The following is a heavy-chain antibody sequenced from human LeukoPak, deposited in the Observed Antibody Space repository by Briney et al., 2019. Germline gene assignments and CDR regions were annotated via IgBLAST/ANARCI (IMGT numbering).Heavy chain of an antibody. D-gene: IGHD6-13*01. J-gene: IGHJ3*02. Sequence: GGSLRLSCEASGFIFSNYEMNWVRQAPGKGLECVAYISRSGTTIHYADSLKGRLSISRDNAESTLYLQMRKLRANHTAVYYCARGGIYGLDDSFDIWGQGTVVTVSS. CDR1: GFIFSNYE. CDR3: ARGGIYGLDDSFDI. V-gene: IGHV3-48*03. CDR2: ISRSGTTI.